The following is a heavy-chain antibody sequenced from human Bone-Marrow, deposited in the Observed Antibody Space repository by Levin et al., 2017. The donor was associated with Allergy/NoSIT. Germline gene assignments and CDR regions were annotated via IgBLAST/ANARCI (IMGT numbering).Heavy chain of an antibody. CDR2: INHSGSS. V-gene: IGHV4-34*01. CDR3: AREGSNWFDP. CDR1: GGSFSGYY. Sequence: SETLSLTCAVYGGSFSGYYWSWVRQPPGKGLEWIGEINHSGSSNYNPSLKSRVTISVDTSKNQVSLKLSSVTAADTALYYCAREGSNWFDPWGQGTLVTVSS. J-gene: IGHJ5*02. D-gene: IGHD3-10*01.